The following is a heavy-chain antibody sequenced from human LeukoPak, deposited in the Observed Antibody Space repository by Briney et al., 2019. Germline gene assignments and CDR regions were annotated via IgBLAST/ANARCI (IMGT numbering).Heavy chain of an antibody. Sequence: GGSLRLSCAASGFTFSSYSMNWVRQAPGKGLEWVSSITSSSSYIYYADSVKGRFTISRDNARNSLYLQMNSLRAEDTAVYYCARELRIYYYYYMDVWGKGTTVTVSS. D-gene: IGHD4-17*01. CDR3: ARELRIYYYYYMDV. CDR2: ITSSSSYI. J-gene: IGHJ6*03. CDR1: GFTFSSYS. V-gene: IGHV3-21*01.